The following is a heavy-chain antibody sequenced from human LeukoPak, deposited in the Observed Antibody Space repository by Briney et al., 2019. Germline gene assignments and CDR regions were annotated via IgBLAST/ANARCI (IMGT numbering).Heavy chain of an antibody. Sequence: GGSLRLSCAASGFTFDDYGMSWVRQAPGKGLEWVSAISGSGGSTYYADSVKGRFTISRDNSKNTLYLQMNSLRAEDTAVYYCAKDLLLWFGDLRAFDIWGQGTMVTVSS. V-gene: IGHV3-23*01. CDR2: ISGSGGST. CDR3: AKDLLLWFGDLRAFDI. D-gene: IGHD3-10*01. CDR1: GFTFDDYG. J-gene: IGHJ3*02.